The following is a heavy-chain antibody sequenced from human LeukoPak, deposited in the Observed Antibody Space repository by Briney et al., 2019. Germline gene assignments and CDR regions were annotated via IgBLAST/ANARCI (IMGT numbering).Heavy chain of an antibody. CDR1: GFTFSSYA. CDR3: AKGTSYYYGSGSYLDY. D-gene: IGHD3-10*01. J-gene: IGHJ4*02. Sequence: GGSLRLSCAASGFTFSSYAMGWVRQAPGKGLEWVSAISGSGGSTYYADSVKGRFTISRDNSKNTLYLQMNSLRAEDTAVYYCAKGTSYYYGSGSYLDYWGQGTLVTVSS. V-gene: IGHV3-23*01. CDR2: ISGSGGST.